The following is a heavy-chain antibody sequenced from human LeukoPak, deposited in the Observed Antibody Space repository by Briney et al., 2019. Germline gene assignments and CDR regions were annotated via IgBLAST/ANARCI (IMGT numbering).Heavy chain of an antibody. Sequence: GASVKVSCKASGYTFTGYYMHWVRQAPGQGLEWMGWINPNSGGTNYAQKFQGRVTMTRDTPISTAYMELSRLRSDHTAVYYCARDQGFCSSTSCSNAYYYYHGMDVWGQGTTVTVSS. CDR3: ARDQGFCSSTSCSNAYYYYHGMDV. CDR2: INPNSGGT. J-gene: IGHJ6*02. D-gene: IGHD2-2*01. CDR1: GYTFTGYY. V-gene: IGHV1-2*02.